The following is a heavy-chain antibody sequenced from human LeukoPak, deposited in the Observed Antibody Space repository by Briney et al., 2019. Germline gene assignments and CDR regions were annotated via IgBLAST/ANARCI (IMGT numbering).Heavy chain of an antibody. CDR1: GFTFSGFW. Sequence: GGSLRLSCAVSGFTFSGFWMSWSRQAPGKGLVWVASINSDGSEGYYADVVKGRFTISRDNAKNSLYLQINSLRAEDTAVYYCARDGGYSGYDADCWGQGTLVTVSS. D-gene: IGHD5-12*01. CDR3: ARDGGYSGYDADC. J-gene: IGHJ4*02. CDR2: INSDGSEG. V-gene: IGHV3-7*03.